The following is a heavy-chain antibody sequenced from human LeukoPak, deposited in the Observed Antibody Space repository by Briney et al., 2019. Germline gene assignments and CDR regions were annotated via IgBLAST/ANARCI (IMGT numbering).Heavy chain of an antibody. CDR1: TYSFTTYW. CDR2: IYPGDSDT. V-gene: IGHV5-51*01. D-gene: IGHD6-19*01. Sequence: GESLKISCQGSTYSFTTYWIGWVRQMPGKGLEWMGIIYPGDSDTRYSPSFQGQVTISADKSISTAYLQWSSLKASDTAMYYCARTNRAVAGTLPFDYWGQGTLVTVSS. J-gene: IGHJ4*02. CDR3: ARTNRAVAGTLPFDY.